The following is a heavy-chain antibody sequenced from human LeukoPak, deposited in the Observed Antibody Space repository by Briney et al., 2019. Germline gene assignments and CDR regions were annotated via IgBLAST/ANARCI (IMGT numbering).Heavy chain of an antibody. Sequence: SETLSLTCTASGGSISSYYWSWIRQPPGKGLEWIAYLFYSGSTDYNPSLESRVTISVDTSKNQFSLKLRSVTAADTAVYYCTTVAVIRGVTYFDYWGQGTLVTVSS. CDR2: LFYSGST. J-gene: IGHJ4*02. CDR1: GGSISSYY. D-gene: IGHD3-10*01. CDR3: TTVAVIRGVTYFDY. V-gene: IGHV4-59*01.